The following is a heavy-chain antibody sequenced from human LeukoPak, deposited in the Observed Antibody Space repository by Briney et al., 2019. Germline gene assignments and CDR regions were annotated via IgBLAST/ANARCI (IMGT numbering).Heavy chain of an antibody. J-gene: IGHJ4*02. Sequence: PGGSLRLSCAASGFTVSSNYMSWVRQAPGKGLEWVSVIYSGGSTYYADSVKGRFTISRDNSKNTLYLQMNSLRAEDTAVYYCAREGSELTGDVGFDYWGQGTLVTVSS. CDR1: GFTVSSNY. CDR3: AREGSELTGDVGFDY. V-gene: IGHV3-53*01. CDR2: IYSGGST. D-gene: IGHD7-27*01.